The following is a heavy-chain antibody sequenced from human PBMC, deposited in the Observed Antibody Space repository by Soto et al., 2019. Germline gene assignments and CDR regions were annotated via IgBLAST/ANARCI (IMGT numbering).Heavy chain of an antibody. V-gene: IGHV4-59*01. CDR3: ARDYNFQPYYYYGMDV. D-gene: IGHD1-20*01. J-gene: IGHJ6*02. CDR1: GGSISSYY. CDR2: IYYSGST. Sequence: SETLSLTCTVSGGSISSYYWSWIRQPPGKGLEWIGYIYYSGSTNYNPSLKSRVTISVDTSKNQFSLKLSSVTAADTAVYYCARDYNFQPYYYYGMDVWGQGTTVTVSS.